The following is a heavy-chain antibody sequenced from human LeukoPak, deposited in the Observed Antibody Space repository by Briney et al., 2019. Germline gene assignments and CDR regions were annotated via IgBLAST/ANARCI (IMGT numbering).Heavy chain of an antibody. CDR2: ITSKIDGGTT. CDR1: GFTFSNAW. CDR3: RMVLVSSWDS. D-gene: IGHD4/OR15-4a*01. Sequence: GGSLRLSCAASGFTFSNAWLTWVRQAPGKGLEWVGRITSKIDGGTTDYAASVKGRFTISRDDSKNTLYLQMNSLETEDTAMYYCRMVLVSSWDSWGQGTLVTVSS. V-gene: IGHV3-15*01. J-gene: IGHJ4*02.